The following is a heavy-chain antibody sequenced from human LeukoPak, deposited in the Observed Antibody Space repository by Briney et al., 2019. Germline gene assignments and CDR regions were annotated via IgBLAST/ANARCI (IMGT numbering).Heavy chain of an antibody. CDR3: ARGPWFGELLY. CDR1: GFTFSSYS. J-gene: IGHJ4*02. V-gene: IGHV3-48*01. CDR2: ISSSSSTI. D-gene: IGHD3-10*01. Sequence: PGGSLTLSCPASGFTFSSYSMNWVRQAPGKGLEWVSYISSSSSTIYYADSVKGRFTISRDNAKNSLYLQMNSLRAEDTAVYYCARGPWFGELLYWGQGTLVTVSS.